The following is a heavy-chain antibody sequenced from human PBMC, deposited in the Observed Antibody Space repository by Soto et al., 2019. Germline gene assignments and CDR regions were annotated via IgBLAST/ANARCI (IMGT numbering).Heavy chain of an antibody. V-gene: IGHV3-9*01. CDR3: ARAGNLRGHFDF. CDR1: GFIFDDYA. CDR2: ITSNSGSF. Sequence: EVQLVGSGGGSAQPGRSLRLSCAASGFIFDDYAMHWVRQAPGKGLEWVSGITSNSGSFGHAASVQGRFTISRDNAKKSLYLEKNDLRVEDTALYDCARAGNLRGHFDFWGQGNLVTVSS. J-gene: IGHJ4*02. D-gene: IGHD4-17*01.